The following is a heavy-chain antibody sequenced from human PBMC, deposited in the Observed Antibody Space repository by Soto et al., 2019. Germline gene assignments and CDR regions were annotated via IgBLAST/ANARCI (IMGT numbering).Heavy chain of an antibody. V-gene: IGHV6-1*01. Sequence: PSQTLSLTCAISGYSVSSNSAACNWIRQSPSRGLEWLGRTYYRSKWYNDYAVSVKSRITINPDTSKNQFSLQLNSVTPEDTAVYYCARELAAAGTRFNWFDPWGQGTLVTVSS. J-gene: IGHJ5*02. CDR3: ARELAAAGTRFNWFDP. CDR1: GYSVSSNSAA. CDR2: TYYRSKWYN. D-gene: IGHD6-13*01.